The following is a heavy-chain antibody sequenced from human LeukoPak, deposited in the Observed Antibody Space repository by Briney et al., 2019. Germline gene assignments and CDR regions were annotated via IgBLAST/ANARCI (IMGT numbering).Heavy chain of an antibody. CDR3: ASESEGWFDP. Sequence: SQTLSLTCTVSGGSISSGEYHWIWIRQPPGKGLEWIGNIYYSGSTYYKSSLKSRITISVDTSKNQFSLKLSSVTAADTAVYYCASESEGWFDPWGQGTLVTVSS. CDR2: IYYSGST. CDR1: GGSISSGEYH. J-gene: IGHJ5*02. V-gene: IGHV4-30-4*01.